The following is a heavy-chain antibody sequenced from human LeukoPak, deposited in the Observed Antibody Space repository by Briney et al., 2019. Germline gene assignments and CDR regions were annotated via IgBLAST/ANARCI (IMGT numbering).Heavy chain of an antibody. Sequence: GGSLRLSCTASGFTFSSYEMNWVRQAPGKGLEWVSYISSSGSTIYYADSVKGRFTISRDNAKNSLYLQMNSLRAEDTAVYYCATKYSSSWVFDYWGQGTLVTVSS. CDR3: ATKYSSSWVFDY. CDR2: ISSSGSTI. CDR1: GFTFSSYE. D-gene: IGHD6-13*01. J-gene: IGHJ4*02. V-gene: IGHV3-48*03.